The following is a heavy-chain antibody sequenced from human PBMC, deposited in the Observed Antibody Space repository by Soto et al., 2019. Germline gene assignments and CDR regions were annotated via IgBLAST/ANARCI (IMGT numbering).Heavy chain of an antibody. CDR2: IWYDGSNK. Sequence: GGALRPSSAASGSNFSSQGMHGVSQARGKGLEWVAVIWYDGSNKYYADSVKGRFTISRDNSKNTLYLKMNSLRAEGSAVYCCARSEGANYPFDYWGQGTLVTVSS. CDR1: GSNFSSQG. J-gene: IGHJ4*02. D-gene: IGHD1-26*01. V-gene: IGHV3-33*08. CDR3: ARSEGANYPFDY.